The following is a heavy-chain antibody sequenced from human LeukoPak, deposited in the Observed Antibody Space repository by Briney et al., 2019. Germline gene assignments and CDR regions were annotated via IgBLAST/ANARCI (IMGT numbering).Heavy chain of an antibody. J-gene: IGHJ4*02. D-gene: IGHD2-2*01. CDR3: ARVNMYPDLHFDY. V-gene: IGHV4-39*07. Sequence: PSETLSLTCTVSGGSISSSSYYWGWIRQPPGKGLEWIGSIYYSGSTYYNPSLKSRVTISVDTSKNQFSLKLSSVTAADTAVYYCARVNMYPDLHFDYWGQGTLVTVSS. CDR1: GGSISSSSYY. CDR2: IYYSGST.